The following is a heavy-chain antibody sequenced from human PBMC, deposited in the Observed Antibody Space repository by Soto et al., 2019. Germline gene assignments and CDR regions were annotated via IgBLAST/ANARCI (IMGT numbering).Heavy chain of an antibody. Sequence: SETLSLTCSFSGYLIISGYYWGWIRQTPGKGLEWLGSIDYSGRTYYNPSLKSRVSTSVDLSKNQFSLNLRSVTAADTAVYVCARDLSTGYDSYYLDYWGQGTLVTVSS. V-gene: IGHV4-38-2*02. CDR3: ARDLSTGYDSYYLDY. D-gene: IGHD3-22*01. CDR2: IDYSGRT. J-gene: IGHJ4*02. CDR1: GYLIISGYY.